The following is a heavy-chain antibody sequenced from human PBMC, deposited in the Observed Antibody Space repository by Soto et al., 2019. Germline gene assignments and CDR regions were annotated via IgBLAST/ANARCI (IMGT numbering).Heavy chain of an antibody. CDR1: GFSLTSSGVG. CDR2: IYWDDEI. D-gene: IGHD3-16*01. CDR3: AHRDVDRGLSGFPN. Sequence: QITLKESGPTLVKPTQTLTLTCTFSGFSLTSSGVGVGWIRQPPGKALEWLALIYWDDEIYYRPSLNSRLTITKDTSKNQVVLTMTNVDPVDTATYYCAHRDVDRGLSGFPNWGQGTLVTVSS. J-gene: IGHJ4*02. V-gene: IGHV2-5*02.